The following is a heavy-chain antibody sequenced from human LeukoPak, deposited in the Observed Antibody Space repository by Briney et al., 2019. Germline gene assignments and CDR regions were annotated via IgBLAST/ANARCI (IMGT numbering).Heavy chain of an antibody. CDR3: ARYGEFAYAEYYYYYYMDV. D-gene: IGHD2-8*01. Sequence: GGSLRLSCAASGFTFSSYSMNWVRQAPGKGLEWVSFIYSGTIHYSDSVKGRFTISRDNSKNTLYLQMNSLRAEDTAVYYCARYGEFAYAEYYYYYYMDVWGKGTTVTVSS. J-gene: IGHJ6*03. V-gene: IGHV3-53*01. CDR1: GFTFSSYS. CDR2: IYSGTI.